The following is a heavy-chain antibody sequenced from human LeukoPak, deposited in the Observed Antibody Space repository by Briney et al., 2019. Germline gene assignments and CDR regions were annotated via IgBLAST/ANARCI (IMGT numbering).Heavy chain of an antibody. Sequence: SETLSLTCSVSGGSISSHDWSWIRQPPGKGLEWIGDIYYGGSTNYNPSLKSRVTISVDTSKNQFSLKLSSVTAADTAVYYCARVGGCSSTTCSWKYYTYYMDVWGKGATVTVSS. J-gene: IGHJ6*03. CDR2: IYYGGST. CDR1: GGSISSHD. V-gene: IGHV4-59*11. CDR3: ARVGGCSSTTCSWKYYTYYMDV. D-gene: IGHD2-2*01.